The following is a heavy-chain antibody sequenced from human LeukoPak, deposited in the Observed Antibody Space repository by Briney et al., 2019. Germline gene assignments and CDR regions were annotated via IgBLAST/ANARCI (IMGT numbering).Heavy chain of an antibody. J-gene: IGHJ4*02. D-gene: IGHD3-3*01. CDR3: AKDSSLEANYDFWSGYYDY. Sequence: GGSLRLSCAASGFTFDDYAMHWARQAPGKGLEWVSLISWDGGSTYYADSVKGRFTISRDNSKNSPYLQMNSLRAEDTALYYCAKDSSLEANYDFWSGYYDYWGQGTLVTVSS. V-gene: IGHV3-43D*04. CDR1: GFTFDDYA. CDR2: ISWDGGST.